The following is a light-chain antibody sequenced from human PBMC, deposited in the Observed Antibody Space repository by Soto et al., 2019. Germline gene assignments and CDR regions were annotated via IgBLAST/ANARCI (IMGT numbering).Light chain of an antibody. Sequence: QSGLTQPASVSGSPGQSITISCTGTSSDVGSYNLVSWYQQHPGKAPKLMIYEGSKRPSGVSNRFSGSKSGNTASLTISGLQAEDEADYYCCSYAGSITYVFGTGTKVT. CDR1: SSDVGSYNL. CDR2: EGS. V-gene: IGLV2-23*01. CDR3: CSYAGSITYV. J-gene: IGLJ1*01.